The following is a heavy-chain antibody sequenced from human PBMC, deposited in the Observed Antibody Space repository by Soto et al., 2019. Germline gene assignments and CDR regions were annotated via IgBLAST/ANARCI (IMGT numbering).Heavy chain of an antibody. J-gene: IGHJ4*02. D-gene: IGHD4-4*01. CDR1: GYTFTSYY. Sequence: ASVKVSCKASGYTFTSYYMHRVRQAPGQGLEWMGIINPSGGSTSYAQKFQGRVTMTRDTSTSTVYMELSSLRSEDTAVYHCARTLEVTPSDYWGQGTLVTVSS. CDR3: ARTLEVTPSDY. CDR2: INPSGGST. V-gene: IGHV1-46*03.